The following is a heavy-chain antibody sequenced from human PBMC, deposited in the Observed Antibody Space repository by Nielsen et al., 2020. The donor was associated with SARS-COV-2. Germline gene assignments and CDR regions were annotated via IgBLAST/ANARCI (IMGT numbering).Heavy chain of an antibody. CDR2: INHSGST. CDR1: GGSFSGYY. D-gene: IGHD6-13*01. J-gene: IGHJ4*02. CDR3: ARGLGYSSLVDY. V-gene: IGHV4-34*01. Sequence: SETLSLTCAVYGGSFSGYYWSWIRRPPGKGLEWIGEINHSGSTNYNPSLKSRVTISVDTSKNQFSLKLSSVTAADTAVYYCARGLGYSSLVDYWGQGTLVTVSS.